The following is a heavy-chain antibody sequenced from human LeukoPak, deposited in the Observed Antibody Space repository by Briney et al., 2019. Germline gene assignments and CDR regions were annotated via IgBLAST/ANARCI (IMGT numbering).Heavy chain of an antibody. J-gene: IGHJ4*02. CDR1: GYIFTTYA. V-gene: IGHV1-18*01. D-gene: IGHD2-2*01. CDR3: ARGGGRQPEVVPKAY. Sequence: GASVKVSCKASGYIFTTYAITWVRQAPGQGLEWMGGISAFNGNANYAQKFQGRVTLTTDTSTSTAYMELRSLRSDDTAVYYCARGGGRQPEVVPKAYWGQGTLVTVSS. CDR2: ISAFNGNA.